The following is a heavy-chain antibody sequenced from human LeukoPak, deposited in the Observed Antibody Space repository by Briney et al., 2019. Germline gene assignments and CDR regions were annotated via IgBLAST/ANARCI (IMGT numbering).Heavy chain of an antibody. Sequence: KPSETLSLTCTVSGGSISSSSYYWGWIRQPPGKGLEWIGSIYYSGSTYYNPSPKSRVTISVDTSKNQFSLKLSSVTAADTAVYYCARGRARGYYFVYWGQGTLVTVSS. CDR2: IYYSGST. V-gene: IGHV4-39*01. J-gene: IGHJ4*02. CDR3: ARGRARGYYFVY. D-gene: IGHD3-10*01. CDR1: GGSISSSSYY.